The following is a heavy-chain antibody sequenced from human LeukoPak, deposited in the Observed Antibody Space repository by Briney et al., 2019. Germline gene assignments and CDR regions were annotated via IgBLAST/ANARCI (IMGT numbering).Heavy chain of an antibody. D-gene: IGHD3-10*01. CDR1: GGSISSYY. CDR2: SYYSGYT. Sequence: SETLSLTCTVSGGSISSYYWSWIRQPPGKGLEWIGCSYYSGYTNYKSSLKSRVTISVDTSKSQFSLKLSSVTAADTAVYYCARTTMVRGTYYMDVWGKGTTVTVSS. J-gene: IGHJ6*03. CDR3: ARTTMVRGTYYMDV. V-gene: IGHV4-59*01.